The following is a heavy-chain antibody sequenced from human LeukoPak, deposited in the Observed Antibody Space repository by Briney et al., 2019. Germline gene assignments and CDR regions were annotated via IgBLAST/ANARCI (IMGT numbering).Heavy chain of an antibody. V-gene: IGHV4-34*01. CDR2: INHSGST. J-gene: IGHJ4*02. D-gene: IGHD3-9*01. CDR3: ARGLRSADILTGFDY. CDR1: GGSFSGYY. Sequence: PSETLSLTCAVYGGSFSGYYWSWIRQPPGKGLDWIGEINHSGSTNYNPSLKSRVTISVDTSKNQFSLKLSSVTAADTAVYYCARGLRSADILTGFDYWGQGTLVTVSS.